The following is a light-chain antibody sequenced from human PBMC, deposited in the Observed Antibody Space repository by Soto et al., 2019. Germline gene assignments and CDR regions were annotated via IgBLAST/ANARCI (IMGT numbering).Light chain of an antibody. J-gene: IGLJ1*01. CDR3: CSYVGSSTFV. CDR1: SSYVGSYNL. Sequence: QSALTQPASVSGSPGQSITISCTGTSSYVGSYNLVSWYQQHPGKAPKLMIYEGSKRPSGVSNRFSGSKFGNTASLTISGLQAEDEADYYCCSYVGSSTFVFGTGTKLTVL. V-gene: IGLV2-23*01. CDR2: EGS.